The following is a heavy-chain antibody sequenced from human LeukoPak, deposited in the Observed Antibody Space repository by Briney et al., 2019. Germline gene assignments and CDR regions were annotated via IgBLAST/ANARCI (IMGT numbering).Heavy chain of an antibody. CDR2: INPNSGGT. CDR3: ARRCEGATWADWFDP. CDR1: GYTFTGYY. J-gene: IGHJ5*02. D-gene: IGHD1-26*01. Sequence: ASVKVSCKASGYTFTGYYMHWVRQAPGQGLDWMGWINPNSGGTNYAQKFQGRVTMTRDTSISTAYMELSRLRSDDTAVYYCARRCEGATWADWFDPWGQGTLVTVSS. V-gene: IGHV1-2*02.